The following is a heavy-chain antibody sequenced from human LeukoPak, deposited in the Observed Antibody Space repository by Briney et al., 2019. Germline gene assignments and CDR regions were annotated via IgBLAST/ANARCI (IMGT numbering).Heavy chain of an antibody. CDR1: GFTFSSYA. Sequence: GGSLRLSCAASGFTFSSYAMHWVRQAPGKGLEWVAVISYDGSNKYYADSVKGRFTISRDNSKNTLYLQMNSLRAEDTALYYCAKDSVAVAGLVNYFDYWGQGTLVTVSS. D-gene: IGHD6-19*01. J-gene: IGHJ4*02. CDR2: ISYDGSNK. CDR3: AKDSVAVAGLVNYFDY. V-gene: IGHV3-30*04.